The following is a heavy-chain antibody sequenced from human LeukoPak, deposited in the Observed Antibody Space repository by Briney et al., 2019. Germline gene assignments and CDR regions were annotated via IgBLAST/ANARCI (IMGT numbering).Heavy chain of an antibody. V-gene: IGHV3-23*01. D-gene: IGHD2-15*01. CDR1: GFTFSSYA. J-gene: IGHJ5*02. CDR2: ISGSGGST. CDR3: AKDLGSRKLNWFDP. Sequence: GESLRLSCAASGFTFSSYAMSWVRQAPGKGLEWVSAISGSGGSTYYADSVKGRFTISRDNSKNTLYLQMNSLRAEDTAVYYCAKDLGSRKLNWFDPWGQGTLVTVSS.